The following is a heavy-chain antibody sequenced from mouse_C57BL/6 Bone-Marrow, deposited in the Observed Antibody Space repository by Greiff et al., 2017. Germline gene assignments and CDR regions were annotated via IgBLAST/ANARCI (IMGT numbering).Heavy chain of an antibody. CDR3: ARLGYYYSYFDY. Sequence: VQLQQSGPELVKPGDSVKISCKASGYSFTGYFMNWVMQSHGKSLEWIGRINPYNGDTFYNQKFKGKDTLTVDKSSSTAHMELRSLTSEDSAVYYCARLGYYYSYFDYWGQGTTLTVSS. CDR2: INPYNGDT. D-gene: IGHD1-1*02. V-gene: IGHV1-20*01. J-gene: IGHJ2*01. CDR1: GYSFTGYF.